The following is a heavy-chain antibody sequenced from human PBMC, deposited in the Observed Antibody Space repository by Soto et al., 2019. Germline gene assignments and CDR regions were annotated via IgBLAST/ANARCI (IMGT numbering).Heavy chain of an antibody. CDR3: ARLVGAGRQGTDY. V-gene: IGHV3-74*03. Sequence: DVQLVESGGGLVQPGGSLRLSCAASGFTFGSDWMHWVREVPGKGLLWVARISNDGSMTTYADSVKGRFTISRDNAKKTLYLQMNGLTVEDTGTYYCARLVGAGRQGTDYWGQGTLVTVSS. D-gene: IGHD2-15*01. CDR2: ISNDGSMT. J-gene: IGHJ4*02. CDR1: GFTFGSDW.